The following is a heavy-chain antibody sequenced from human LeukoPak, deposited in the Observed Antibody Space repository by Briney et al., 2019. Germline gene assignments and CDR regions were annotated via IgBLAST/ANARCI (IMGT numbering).Heavy chain of an antibody. D-gene: IGHD3-10*01. CDR1: GYTFTSYG. Sequence: ASVKVSCKASGYTFTSYGISWVRQAPGQGLEWMGWISAYNGNTNYAQKLQGRVTMTTDTSTSTAYMELRSLRSDDTAVYYCASATMNYYGSGSYYFDYWGQGTLVTVSS. CDR2: ISAYNGNT. CDR3: ASATMNYYGSGSYYFDY. V-gene: IGHV1-18*01. J-gene: IGHJ4*02.